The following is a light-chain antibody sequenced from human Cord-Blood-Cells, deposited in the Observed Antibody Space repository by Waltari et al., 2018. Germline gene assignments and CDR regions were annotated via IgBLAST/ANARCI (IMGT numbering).Light chain of an antibody. CDR3: SSYTSSSTV. CDR1: SSDVGGYNY. Sequence: QSALTQPASVSGSPGQSITISCTGTSSDVGGYNYVSWYQQHPGKAPKLMIYDVSKRHAWVSNRFSGSKSGNTASLTISGLQAEDEADYYCSSYTSSSTVFGGGTKLTVL. CDR2: DVS. J-gene: IGLJ2*01. V-gene: IGLV2-14*01.